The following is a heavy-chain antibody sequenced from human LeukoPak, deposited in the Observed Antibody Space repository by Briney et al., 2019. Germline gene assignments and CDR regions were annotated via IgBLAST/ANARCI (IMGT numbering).Heavy chain of an antibody. CDR1: GGSISSSSYY. V-gene: IGHV4-39*01. CDR3: ARRLAVSGYD. CDR2: IYYSGST. Sequence: SETLSLTCTVSGGSISSSSYYWGWIRQPSGTGLEWIGSIYYSGSTYYNPSLKSRVTISVDTSKNQFSLKLSSVTAADTAVYYCARRLAVSGYDWGQGTLVTVSS. D-gene: IGHD3-3*01. J-gene: IGHJ4*02.